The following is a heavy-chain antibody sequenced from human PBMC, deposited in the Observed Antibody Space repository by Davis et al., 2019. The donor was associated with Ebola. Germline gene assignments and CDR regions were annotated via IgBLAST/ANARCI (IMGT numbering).Heavy chain of an antibody. CDR1: GDSVSINSGG. J-gene: IGHJ6*04. V-gene: IGHV6-1*01. CDR3: ARGWLRSGLDV. CDR2: TYYSSKWYN. D-gene: IGHD5-12*01. Sequence: PSETLSLTCAISGDSVSINSGGWNWIRQSPSRGLEWLGRTYYSSKWYNGYAEYVKSRINISPDTAKNQFSLHLNSVTPEDTALYYCARGWLRSGLDVWGKGAAVIVSS.